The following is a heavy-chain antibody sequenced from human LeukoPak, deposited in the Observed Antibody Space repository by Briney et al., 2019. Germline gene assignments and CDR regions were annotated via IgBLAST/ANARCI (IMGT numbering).Heavy chain of an antibody. D-gene: IGHD6-19*01. CDR1: GFTFSSYG. CDR3: ASRSGWRYFDY. V-gene: IGHV3-23*01. CDR2: ISGSGGST. Sequence: GGTLRLSCAASGFTFSSYGMSWVRQAPGKGLEWVSAISGSGGSTYYADSVKGRFTISRDNSKNTLYLQMNSLRAEDTAVYYCASRSGWRYFDYWGQGTLVTVSS. J-gene: IGHJ4*02.